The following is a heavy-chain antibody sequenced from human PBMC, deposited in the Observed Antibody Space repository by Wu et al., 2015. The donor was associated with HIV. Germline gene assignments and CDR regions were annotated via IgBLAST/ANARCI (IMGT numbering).Heavy chain of an antibody. CDR1: GYAFTSYY. V-gene: IGHV1-46*03. CDR3: NRGMQRWVNDAFDI. D-gene: IGHD6-25*01. Sequence: QVQLEQSGAEVKKPGASVNISCKASGYAFTSYYIHWVRQAPGQGLEWMGLINPGIGSTYYAEKFQGRVTMTRDTSTNTVNMQLGTLTSEDTAVYYCNRGMQRWVNDAFDIWGQGTMVTVSS. J-gene: IGHJ3*02. CDR2: INPGIGST.